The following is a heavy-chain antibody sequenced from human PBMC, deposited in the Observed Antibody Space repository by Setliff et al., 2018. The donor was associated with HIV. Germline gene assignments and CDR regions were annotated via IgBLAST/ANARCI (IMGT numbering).Heavy chain of an antibody. J-gene: IGHJ6*02. V-gene: IGHV4-39*01. Sequence: SETLSLTCTVSGGSISSTIYHWVWIRQPPGKGLEWFGNIHSSGITYYKPSLKSRLTISLDTSKNQFSLKLSSVTAADTAVYYCATHASTVQDAMDVWGQGTTVTVSS. CDR3: ATHASTVQDAMDV. CDR1: GGSISSTIYH. CDR2: IHSSGIT. D-gene: IGHD4-4*01.